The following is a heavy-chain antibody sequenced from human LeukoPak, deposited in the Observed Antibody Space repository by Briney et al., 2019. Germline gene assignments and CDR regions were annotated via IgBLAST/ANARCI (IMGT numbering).Heavy chain of an antibody. V-gene: IGHV4-38-2*02. CDR3: ARGADWFDP. J-gene: IGHJ5*02. Sequence: SETLSLTCTVSGYSISSGYYWGWIRQPPGKGLEWIGSIYHSGSTYYNPSLKSRVTISVDTSKNHFSLKLSSVTAADTAVYYCARGADWFDPWGQGTLVTVSS. D-gene: IGHD6-19*01. CDR2: IYHSGST. CDR1: GYSISSGYY.